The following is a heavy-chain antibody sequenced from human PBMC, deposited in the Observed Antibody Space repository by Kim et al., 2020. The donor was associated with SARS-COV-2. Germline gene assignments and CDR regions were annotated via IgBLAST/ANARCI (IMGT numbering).Heavy chain of an antibody. CDR1: GFTFSSYA. CDR2: ISGSGGST. V-gene: IGHV3-23*01. J-gene: IGHJ6*02. CDR3: AKFMVRGVIKDYYYGMDV. Sequence: GGSLRLSCAASGFTFSSYAMSWVRQAPGKGLEWVSAISGSGGSTYYADSVKGRFTISRDNSKNTLYLQMNSLRAEDTAVYYCAKFMVRGVIKDYYYGMDVWGQGTTVTVSS. D-gene: IGHD3-10*01.